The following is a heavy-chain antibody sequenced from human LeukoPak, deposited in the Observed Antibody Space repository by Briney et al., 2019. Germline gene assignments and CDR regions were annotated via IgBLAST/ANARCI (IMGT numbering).Heavy chain of an antibody. CDR1: GFSFSSYG. CDR2: IRYDGSNK. J-gene: IGHJ5*02. V-gene: IGHV3-30*02. Sequence: GSLRLSRAASGFSFSSYGMHWVRQAPGKGLEWVAFIRYDGSNKYYADSVKGRFTISRDNSKNTLYLQMNSLRAEDTAVYYCAKGTHYYDSSGYLNWFDPWGQGTLVTVSS. CDR3: AKGTHYYDSSGYLNWFDP. D-gene: IGHD3-22*01.